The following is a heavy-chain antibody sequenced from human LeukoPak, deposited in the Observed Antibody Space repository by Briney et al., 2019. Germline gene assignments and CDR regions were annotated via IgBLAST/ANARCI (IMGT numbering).Heavy chain of an antibody. Sequence: ASVKVSCKASGHTLKDYYIHWVRQAPGQGHEWMGWTNTNGGDTNYAQKFQGRVTMTRDTSISTVYMELSSLRSDDTAFYYCVSEPFDSDGRSLDFDFWGQGTLVTVSS. J-gene: IGHJ4*02. D-gene: IGHD3-16*01. CDR2: TNTNGGDT. V-gene: IGHV1-2*02. CDR3: VSEPFDSDGRSLDFDF. CDR1: GHTLKDYY.